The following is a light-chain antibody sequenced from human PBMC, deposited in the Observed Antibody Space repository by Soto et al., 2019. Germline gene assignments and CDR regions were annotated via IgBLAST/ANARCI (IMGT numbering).Light chain of an antibody. J-gene: IGLJ3*02. CDR1: NSDVGAYKY. CDR2: EVS. CDR3: SSFTRSNTWV. V-gene: IGLV2-14*01. Sequence: QSALTQPASVSGSPGQSITISCTGTNSDVGAYKYVSWYQQYPGKAPKIIIYEVSYRPSGVSARFSGSKSGTTASLTISGLQTEDEADYYCSSFTRSNTWVFGGGTQLTVL.